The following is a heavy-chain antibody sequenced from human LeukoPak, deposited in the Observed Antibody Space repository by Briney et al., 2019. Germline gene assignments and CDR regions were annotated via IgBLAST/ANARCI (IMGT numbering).Heavy chain of an antibody. D-gene: IGHD3-9*01. Sequence: PSETLSLTCTVSGGSISSYYWSWIRQPPGKGLEWIGYIYYSGSTNYNPSLKSRVTISVDTSKNQFSLKLSSVTAADTAVYYCARKLTGLDPWGQGTLVTVSS. CDR3: ARKLTGLDP. CDR1: GGSISSYY. J-gene: IGHJ5*02. V-gene: IGHV4-59*01. CDR2: IYYSGST.